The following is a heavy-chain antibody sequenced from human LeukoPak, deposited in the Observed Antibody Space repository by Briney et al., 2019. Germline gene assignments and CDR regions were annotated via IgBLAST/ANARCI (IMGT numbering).Heavy chain of an antibody. Sequence: GGSLRLSCAASGFTFSSYAMSWVRQAPGKGLEWVSAISGSGGSTYYADSVKGRFTISRDNSKNTLYLQMNSLRAEDTAVYYCARDGGYASGSYIWGQGTMVTVSS. V-gene: IGHV3-23*01. CDR2: ISGSGGST. CDR1: GFTFSSYA. CDR3: ARDGGYASGSYI. J-gene: IGHJ3*02. D-gene: IGHD3-10*01.